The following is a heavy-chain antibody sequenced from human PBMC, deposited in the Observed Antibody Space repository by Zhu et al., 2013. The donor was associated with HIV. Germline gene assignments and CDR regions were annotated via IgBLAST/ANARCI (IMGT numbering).Heavy chain of an antibody. CDR2: INPTSGGT. CDR1: GYIFTGYY. Sequence: KPGASVKVSCKPSGYIFTGYYIHWVRQAPGQGLEWMGWINPTSGGTNYAQKFQGRVTMTSYTSISTVYMEVGSLQSNDTAMYYCARGVSSTWFFDYWGRGTLVTVSS. J-gene: IGHJ4*02. CDR3: ARGVSSTWFFDY. V-gene: IGHV1-2*02. D-gene: IGHD6-13*01.